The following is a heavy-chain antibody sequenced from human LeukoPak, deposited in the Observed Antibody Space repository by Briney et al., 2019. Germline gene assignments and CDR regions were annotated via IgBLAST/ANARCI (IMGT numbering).Heavy chain of an antibody. CDR3: ARDDSIEQWLVPVDY. D-gene: IGHD6-19*01. V-gene: IGHV1-2*02. Sequence: ASVKVSCKASGYTFTGYYMHWVRQAPGQGLEWMGWINPNSGGTNYAQKFQGRVTMTRDTSISTAYMELSRLRSDDTAVYYCARDDSIEQWLVPVDYWGQGTLVTVSS. CDR1: GYTFTGYY. J-gene: IGHJ4*02. CDR2: INPNSGGT.